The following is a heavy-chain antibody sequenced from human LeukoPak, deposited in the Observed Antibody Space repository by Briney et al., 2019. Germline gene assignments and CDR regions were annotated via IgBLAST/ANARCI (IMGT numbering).Heavy chain of an antibody. J-gene: IGHJ5*02. CDR2: INPAGTST. CDR3: VRDFLGESGAGGP. V-gene: IGHV3-21*01. Sequence: GGCLRLSCAASGFIFSSYSVNWVRQAPGKGLEWVSSINPAGTSTFHADSVKGRFTISRDNTENSLYMQMDSLRDEDTAVYYCVRDFLGESGAGGPWGQGTLVTVSS. D-gene: IGHD3-10*01. CDR1: GFIFSSYS.